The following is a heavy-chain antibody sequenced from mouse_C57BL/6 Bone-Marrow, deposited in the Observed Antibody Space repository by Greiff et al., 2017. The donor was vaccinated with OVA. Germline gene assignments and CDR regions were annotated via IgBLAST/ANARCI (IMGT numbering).Heavy chain of an antibody. Sequence: QVQLQQSGAELVRPGASVKMSCTASGYTFTTYPIEWVKQSHGQGLEWIGNFHPYNGDTKYNEKFKGKATLTAEKSSSTVYLELSRLTSDDSAVYDGAISYGSMETDWYFDDWGKGTTVTVSS. CDR1: GYTFTTYP. J-gene: IGHJ1*03. D-gene: IGHD1-1*01. V-gene: IGHV1-47*01. CDR2: FHPYNGDT. CDR3: AISYGSMETDWYFDD.